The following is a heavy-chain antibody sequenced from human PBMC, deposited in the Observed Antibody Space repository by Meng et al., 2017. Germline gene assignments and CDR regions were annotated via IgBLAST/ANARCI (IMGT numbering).Heavy chain of an antibody. CDR2: IDPNNDHT. D-gene: IGHD6-13*01. CDR3: ARDEDISAAGKLFGDY. V-gene: IGHV1-2*06. J-gene: IGHJ4*02. Sequence: PGVKKPGASVKLSLTPSGYTFAALWIHWLRQAPGQGLEWMGRIDPNNDHTQYAQNFQGRVTMTSDTSISTVYMELNGLRSDDTAVYYCARDEDISAAGKLFGDYWGQGTLVTVSS. CDR1: GYTFAALW.